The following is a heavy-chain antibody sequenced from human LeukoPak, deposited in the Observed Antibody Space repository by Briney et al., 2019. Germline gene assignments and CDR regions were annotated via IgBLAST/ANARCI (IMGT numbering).Heavy chain of an antibody. CDR2: IIPIFGTA. D-gene: IGHD3-22*01. J-gene: IGHJ4*02. CDR3: ARDLPKSPYDSSGYYLDY. CDR1: GGTFSSYA. V-gene: IGHV1-69*05. Sequence: ASVKVSCKASGGTFSSYAISWVRQAPGQGLEWMGRIIPIFGTANYAQKFQGRVTITTDESTSTAYMELSSLRSEDTAVYYCARDLPKSPYDSSGYYLDYWGQGTLVTVSS.